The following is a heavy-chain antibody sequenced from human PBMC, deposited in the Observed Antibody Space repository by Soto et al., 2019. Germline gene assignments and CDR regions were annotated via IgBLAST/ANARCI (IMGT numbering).Heavy chain of an antibody. D-gene: IGHD6-19*01. CDR1: GFTFSSYA. Sequence: PGGSLRLSCAASGFTFSSYAMSWVRQAPGKGLEWVSAISGSGGSTYYADSVKGRFTISRDNSKNTLYLQMNSLRAEDTAVYYCAKAEWLGPIGAYYYYGMDVWGQGTTVTVSS. CDR2: ISGSGGST. V-gene: IGHV3-23*01. CDR3: AKAEWLGPIGAYYYYGMDV. J-gene: IGHJ6*02.